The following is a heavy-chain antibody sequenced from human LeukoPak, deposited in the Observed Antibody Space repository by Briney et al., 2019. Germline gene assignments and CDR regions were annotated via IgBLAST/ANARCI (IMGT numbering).Heavy chain of an antibody. D-gene: IGHD3-10*01. CDR2: ISGSGDYT. Sequence: GGSLRLSCAASGFTFSSYAMSWVRQAPGKGLEWVSAISGSGDYTYYADSVKGRFTISRDNSKNTLYLQMNSLRAEDTAVYYCARDHGSGSLDYWGQGTLVTVSS. CDR1: GFTFSSYA. J-gene: IGHJ4*02. CDR3: ARDHGSGSLDY. V-gene: IGHV3-23*01.